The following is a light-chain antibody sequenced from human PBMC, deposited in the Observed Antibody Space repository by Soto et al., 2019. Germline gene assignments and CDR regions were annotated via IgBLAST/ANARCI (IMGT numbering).Light chain of an antibody. Sequence: EIVLTQSPGTLSLSPGERATLSCRASQSVRKNSLAWFQQKPGQAPRLLIYGASNRATGIPDRFSGSGSGTDFTLTITRLVPEDFAVYYCQQYTDLPRTFGQGTKVDIK. CDR2: GAS. J-gene: IGKJ1*01. CDR3: QQYTDLPRT. CDR1: QSVRKNS. V-gene: IGKV3-20*01.